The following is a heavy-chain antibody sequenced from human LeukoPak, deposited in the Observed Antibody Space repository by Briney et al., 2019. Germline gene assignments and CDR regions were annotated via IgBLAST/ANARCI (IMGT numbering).Heavy chain of an antibody. CDR2: INPTGGST. CDR1: GYTFTNNY. V-gene: IGHV1-46*01. CDR3: AREARHCSSGYPCYYFDY. D-gene: IGHD3-22*01. Sequence: ASVKVSCKASGYTFTNNYMHWVRQAPGQGLDWMGIINPTGGSTSYAQRLQGSVTMTRDTSTSTVYMELSSLRSEDTAVYYCAREARHCSSGYPCYYFDYWGQGTLVTVSS. J-gene: IGHJ4*02.